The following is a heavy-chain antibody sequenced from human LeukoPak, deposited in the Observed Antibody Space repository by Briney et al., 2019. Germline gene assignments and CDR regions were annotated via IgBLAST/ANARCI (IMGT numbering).Heavy chain of an antibody. J-gene: IGHJ4*02. CDR2: INPNSGGT. D-gene: IGHD1-14*01. CDR1: RYTFTSYY. Sequence: SLKVSCKASRYTFTSYYMHWVRQAPGQGLESMGWINPNSGGTNHAQKFQGRVTMTRDTSISTAYMELSRLRSDDTAVYYCARDRPRTYYFDYWGQGPLVTVSS. CDR3: ARDRPRTYYFDY. V-gene: IGHV1-2*02.